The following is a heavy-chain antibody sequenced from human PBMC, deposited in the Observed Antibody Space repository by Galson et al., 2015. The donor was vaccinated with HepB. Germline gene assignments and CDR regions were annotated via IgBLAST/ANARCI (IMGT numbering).Heavy chain of an antibody. CDR3: VGTDTPEDYYYYYYMDV. V-gene: IGHV3-23*01. CDR2: ISGSGGST. D-gene: IGHD3/OR15-3a*01. CDR1: GFTFSSYA. J-gene: IGHJ6*03. Sequence: SLRLSCAASGFTFSSYAMSWVRQAPGKGLEWVSAISGSGGSTYYADSVKGRFTISRDNSKNTLYLQMNSLRAEDTAVYYCVGTDTPEDYYYYYYMDVWGKGTTVTVSS.